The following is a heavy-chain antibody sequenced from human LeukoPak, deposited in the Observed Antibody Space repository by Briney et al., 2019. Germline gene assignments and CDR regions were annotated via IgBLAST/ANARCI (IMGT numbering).Heavy chain of an antibody. J-gene: IGHJ4*02. CDR2: IYHSGST. D-gene: IGHD1-26*01. Sequence: SQTLSLTCAVSGGSISSGGYSWSWIRQPPGKGLEWIGYIYHSGSTYYNPSLKSRVTISVDRSKNQFSLKLSSVTAADTAVYYCARHVSGSYGGTFDYWGQGTLVTVSS. V-gene: IGHV4-30-2*01. CDR3: ARHVSGSYGGTFDY. CDR1: GGSISSGGYS.